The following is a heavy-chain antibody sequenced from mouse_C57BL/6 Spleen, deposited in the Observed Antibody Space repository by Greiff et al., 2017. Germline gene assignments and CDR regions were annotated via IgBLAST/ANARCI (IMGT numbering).Heavy chain of an antibody. J-gene: IGHJ3*01. CDR1: GYTFTSYT. D-gene: IGHD1-1*01. CDR2: INPSSGYT. V-gene: IGHV1-4*01. Sequence: QVQLQQSGAELARPGASVKMSCKASGYTFTSYTMPWVQQRPGQGLEWIGYINPSSGYTKYNQKFKDKATLTADKSSSTAYMQRSSLPSEDSAVYYCARYYGSTSWFAYWGQGTLVTVSA. CDR3: ARYYGSTSWFAY.